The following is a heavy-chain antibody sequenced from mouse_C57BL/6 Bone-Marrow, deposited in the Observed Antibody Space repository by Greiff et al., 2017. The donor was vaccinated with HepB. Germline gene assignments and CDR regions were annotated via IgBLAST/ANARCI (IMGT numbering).Heavy chain of an antibody. V-gene: IGHV5-6*02. J-gene: IGHJ2*01. CDR1: GFTFSSYG. CDR2: ISSGGSYT. Sequence: EVMLVESGGDLVKPGGSLKLSCAASGFTFSSYGMSWVRQTPDKRLEWVATISSGGSYTYYPDSVKGRFTISRDNAKNTLYLQMSSLKYEDTAMYYCARFYYDSYYFDYWGQGTTLTVSS. D-gene: IGHD2-4*01. CDR3: ARFYYDSYYFDY.